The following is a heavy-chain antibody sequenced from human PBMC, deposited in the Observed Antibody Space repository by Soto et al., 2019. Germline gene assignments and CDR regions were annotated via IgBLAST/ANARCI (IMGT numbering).Heavy chain of an antibody. CDR2: IYYSGST. J-gene: IGHJ4*02. CDR3: ARIPRLGDPFDY. D-gene: IGHD3-16*01. Sequence: PSETLSLTCVVSGYSIRSSSWWGWIRQPPGKGLEWIAYIYYSGSTYYNPSLKSRVTMSVDTSKNQFSLKLSSVTAVDTALYYCARIPRLGDPFDYWGQGTPVTVSS. V-gene: IGHV4-28*01. CDR1: GYSIRSSSW.